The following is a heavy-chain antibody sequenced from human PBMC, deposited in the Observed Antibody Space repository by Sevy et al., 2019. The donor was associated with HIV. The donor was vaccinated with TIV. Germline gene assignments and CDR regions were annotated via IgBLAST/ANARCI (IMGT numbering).Heavy chain of an antibody. Sequence: GGSLRLSCAASGFTFSSYGMHWVRQAPGKGLEWVAVISYDGSNKYYADSVKGRFTISRDNSKNTLYLQMNSLRAEDTAVYYCAKSRPGGSGSYYSWVYYYYGMDVWGQGTTVTVSS. CDR3: AKSRPGGSGSYYSWVYYYYGMDV. D-gene: IGHD3-10*01. V-gene: IGHV3-30*18. CDR1: GFTFSSYG. J-gene: IGHJ6*02. CDR2: ISYDGSNK.